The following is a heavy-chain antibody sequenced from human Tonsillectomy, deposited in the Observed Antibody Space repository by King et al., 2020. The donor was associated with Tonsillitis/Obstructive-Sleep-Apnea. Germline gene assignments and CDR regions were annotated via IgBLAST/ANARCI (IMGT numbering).Heavy chain of an antibody. V-gene: IGHV4-39*02. Sequence: LQLQESGPGLVKPSETLSLTCTVSGGSISSNTYYWDWIRQPPGKGLEWIGSIYYGGSTYYNPTLKSRVTISVDTSKNQFSLKLSSVTAADTAVYYCARDCEYISTYYFDYWGQGTLVTVSS. D-gene: IGHD6-6*01. J-gene: IGHJ4*02. CDR1: GGSISSNTYY. CDR2: IYYGGST. CDR3: ARDCEYISTYYFDY.